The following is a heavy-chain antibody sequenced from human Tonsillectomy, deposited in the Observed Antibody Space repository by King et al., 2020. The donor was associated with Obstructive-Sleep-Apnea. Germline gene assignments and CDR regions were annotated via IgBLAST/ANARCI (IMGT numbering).Heavy chain of an antibody. Sequence: QLVQSGAEVKKPGESLRISCKGSGYNFNTFWINWVRQKPGKGLEWMGRIDPSDSSTNYSPSFQGHVTISVAKSISTAYLQWSSLKASDTAMYYCARHSSSWFSWGQGTLVTVSS. CDR1: GYNFNTFW. D-gene: IGHD6-13*01. J-gene: IGHJ5*02. CDR2: IDPSDSST. CDR3: ARHSSSWFS. V-gene: IGHV5-10-1*03.